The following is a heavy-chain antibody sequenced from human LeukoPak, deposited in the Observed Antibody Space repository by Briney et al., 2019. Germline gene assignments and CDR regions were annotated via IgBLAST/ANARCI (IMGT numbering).Heavy chain of an antibody. CDR3: ARDSSSWYRVPYYYYYMDV. CDR2: ISVYNGNT. Sequence: GASVKVSCKASGYTFTSYGISWVRQAPGQGLEWMGWISVYNGNTNYAQKLQGRVTMTTDTSTSTAYMELRSLRSDDTAVYYCARDSSSWYRVPYYYYYMDVWGKGTTVTVSS. V-gene: IGHV1-18*01. J-gene: IGHJ6*03. CDR1: GYTFTSYG. D-gene: IGHD6-13*01.